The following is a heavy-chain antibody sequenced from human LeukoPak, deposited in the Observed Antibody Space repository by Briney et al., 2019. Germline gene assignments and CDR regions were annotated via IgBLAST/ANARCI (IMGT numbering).Heavy chain of an antibody. V-gene: IGHV4-38-2*02. Sequence: PSETLSLTCAVSGYSISSGYYWGWIRQPPGKGLEGIGSIYHSGSTYYNPSLKSRVTISEDTSKNQFSLKLSSVTAADTAVYYCARDHNWFDPWGQGTLVTVSS. CDR2: IYHSGST. CDR1: GYSISSGYY. CDR3: ARDHNWFDP. J-gene: IGHJ5*02.